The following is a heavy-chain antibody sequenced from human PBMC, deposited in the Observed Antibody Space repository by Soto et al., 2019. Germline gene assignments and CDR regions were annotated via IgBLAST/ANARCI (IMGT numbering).Heavy chain of an antibody. CDR3: AKVATDSPALDYYGMDV. D-gene: IGHD2-15*01. CDR2: ISWDGGST. Sequence: GGSLRLSCAASGFTFDDYTMHWVRQAPGKGLEWVSLISWDGGSTYYADSVKGRFTISRDNSKNSLYLQMNSLRTEDTALYYCAKVATDSPALDYYGMDVWGQGTTVTVSS. CDR1: GFTFDDYT. J-gene: IGHJ6*02. V-gene: IGHV3-43*01.